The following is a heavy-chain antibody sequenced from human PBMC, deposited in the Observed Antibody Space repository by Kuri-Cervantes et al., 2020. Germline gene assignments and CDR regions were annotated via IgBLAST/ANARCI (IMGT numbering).Heavy chain of an antibody. Sequence: ESLKISCSLSGGSVNSGSYYWSWIRQPPGKGLEWIGYIYTRGSTNYDPSLKSRVTISVDTSKNQFSLKLSSVTAADTAVYYCAREGRTGDAFDIWGQGTMVTVSS. V-gene: IGHV4-61*01. CDR3: AREGRTGDAFDI. D-gene: IGHD3/OR15-3a*01. CDR1: GGSVNSGSYY. CDR2: IYTRGST. J-gene: IGHJ3*02.